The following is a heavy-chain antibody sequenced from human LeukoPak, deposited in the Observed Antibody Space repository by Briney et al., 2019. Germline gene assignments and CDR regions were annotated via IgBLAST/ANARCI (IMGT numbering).Heavy chain of an antibody. D-gene: IGHD7-27*01. V-gene: IGHV4-59*01. J-gene: IGHJ4*02. Sequence: PSETLSLTCTVSGGSLSDYYWSWLRQSPGKGLEWIGYIYYTGSTGYNPSFRSRVTMSADTSKNQFSLKLSSVRAPDRAVYYCANRKLGNDYCGQGTLLTVSS. CDR2: IYYTGST. CDR1: GGSLSDYY. CDR3: ANRKLGNDY.